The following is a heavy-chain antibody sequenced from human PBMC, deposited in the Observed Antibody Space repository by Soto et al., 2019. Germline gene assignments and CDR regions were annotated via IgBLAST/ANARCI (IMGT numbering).Heavy chain of an antibody. Sequence: GGSLRLSCAASGFTFSSYAMSWVRQAPGKGLEWVSAISGSGGSTYYADSVKGRFTISRDNSKNTLYLQMNSLRAEDTAVYYCAKQKDYYDSSGLFDYWGQGTLVTVSS. D-gene: IGHD3-22*01. CDR1: GFTFSSYA. J-gene: IGHJ4*02. CDR2: ISGSGGST. V-gene: IGHV3-23*01. CDR3: AKQKDYYDSSGLFDY.